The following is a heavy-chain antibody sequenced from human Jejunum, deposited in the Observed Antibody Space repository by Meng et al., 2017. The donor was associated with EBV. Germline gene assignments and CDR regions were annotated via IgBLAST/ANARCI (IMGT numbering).Heavy chain of an antibody. V-gene: IGHV1-3*01. CDR2: ISAGNGIT. J-gene: IGHJ4*02. D-gene: IGHD6-13*01. CDR1: GYTLTNYA. CDR3: ARGSSWYRGDY. Sequence: HVQHVQSGAEVKKTGASVKVSCKASGYTLTNYAIHWVRQAPGQRLEWMGWISAGNGITKYSQKFQGRVTVTRDTSTAYMELSRLRSEDTAVYYCARGSSWYRGDYWGQGTLVTVSS.